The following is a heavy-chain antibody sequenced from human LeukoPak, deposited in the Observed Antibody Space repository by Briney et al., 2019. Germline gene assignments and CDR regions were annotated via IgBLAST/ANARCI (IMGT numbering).Heavy chain of an antibody. CDR1: GFTFSSYW. D-gene: IGHD1-26*01. V-gene: IGHV3-74*01. J-gene: IGHJ4*02. CDR2: INSDGSST. Sequence: PGGSLRLSCAASGFTFSSYWMHWVRQAPGKGLVWVSRINSDGSSTSYADSVKGRFTISRDNSKNTLYLQMNSLRAEDTAVYYCAKDLGWELLRAHYFDYWGQGTLVTVSS. CDR3: AKDLGWELLRAHYFDY.